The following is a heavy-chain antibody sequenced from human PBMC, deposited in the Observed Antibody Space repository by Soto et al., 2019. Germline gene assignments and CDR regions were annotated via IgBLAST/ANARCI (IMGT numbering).Heavy chain of an antibody. D-gene: IGHD3-22*01. J-gene: IGHJ5*01. CDR1: GDSVATKSAG. CDR3: ARAAQWLSHS. V-gene: IGHV6-1*01. Sequence: SQTIPLTCAISGDSVATKSAGWNWIRQSPSRGLEWLGRTYYRSKWYNEYAVSVKGRITINPDTSKNQFSLQLNSVTPEDTALFYCARAAQWLSHSWGHGTLVTVS. CDR2: TYYRSKWYN.